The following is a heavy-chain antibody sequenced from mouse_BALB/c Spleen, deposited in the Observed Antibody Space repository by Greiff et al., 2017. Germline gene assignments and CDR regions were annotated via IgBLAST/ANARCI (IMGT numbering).Heavy chain of an antibody. V-gene: IGHV2-6-7*01. D-gene: IGHD1-1*01. CDR2: IWGDGST. CDR1: GFSLTGYG. Sequence: QVQLQQSGPGLVAPSQSLSITCTVSGFSLTGYGVNWVRQPPGKGLEWLGMIWGDGSTDYNSALKSRLSISKDNSKSQVFLKMNSLQTDDTARYYCARDQAYYYGSSYVWFAYWGQGTLVTVSA. CDR3: ARDQAYYYGSSYVWFAY. J-gene: IGHJ3*01.